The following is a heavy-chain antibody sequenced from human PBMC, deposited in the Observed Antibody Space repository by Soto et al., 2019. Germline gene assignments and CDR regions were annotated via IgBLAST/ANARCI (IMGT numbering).Heavy chain of an antibody. CDR1: GGSFSGYY. J-gene: IGHJ6*02. Sequence: SETLSLTCAVYGGSFSGYYWSWIRQPPGKGLEWIGEINHSGSTNYNPSLKSRVTISVDTSKNQFSLKLSSVTAADTAVYYCARELRDSSGYYYYYYGMDVWGQGTTVTV. CDR2: INHSGST. V-gene: IGHV4-34*01. D-gene: IGHD3-22*01. CDR3: ARELRDSSGYYYYYYGMDV.